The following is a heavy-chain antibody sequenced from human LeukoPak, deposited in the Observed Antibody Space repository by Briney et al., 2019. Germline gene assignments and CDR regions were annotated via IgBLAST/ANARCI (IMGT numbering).Heavy chain of an antibody. D-gene: IGHD1-26*01. V-gene: IGHV3-23*01. J-gene: IGHJ3*02. CDR1: GFTFSNYA. CDR3: AKGLVSYYFAFDI. CDR2: ISGSGGST. Sequence: GGSLRLSCAASGFTFSNYAVSWVRQAPGKGLEWVSAISGSGGSTYYADSVKGRFTISRDNSKNTLYLQMNSLRAEDMAVYYCAKGLVSYYFAFDIWGQGTMVTVSS.